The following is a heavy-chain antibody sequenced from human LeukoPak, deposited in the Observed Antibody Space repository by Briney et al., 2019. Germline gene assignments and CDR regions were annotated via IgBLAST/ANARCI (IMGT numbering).Heavy chain of an antibody. Sequence: GGSLRPYCPAFGFIFSSYCMKWVRQAPGQGLEWVSSISSSSSYIYYADSVTGRFTISRDNAKNSLYLQRNSLRAEDTAVYYCARDEYSSGWGEYCFDYWGQGTLVTVSS. V-gene: IGHV3-21*01. CDR3: ARDEYSSGWGEYCFDY. D-gene: IGHD6-19*01. CDR2: ISSSSSYI. J-gene: IGHJ4*02. CDR1: GFIFSSYC.